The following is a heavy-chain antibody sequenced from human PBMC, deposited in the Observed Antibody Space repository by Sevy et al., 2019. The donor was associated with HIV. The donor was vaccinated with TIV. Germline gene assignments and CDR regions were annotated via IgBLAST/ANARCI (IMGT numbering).Heavy chain of an antibody. CDR1: GLTFSTYS. Sequence: GGSLRLSCAASGLTFSTYSMNWVRQAPGKGLEWVSYISSSSTIYYADSVKGRFTISRDNVKNSLYLQMNSLRAEDTAVYYCASPLPFYYGSGSEEFDYWGRGTLVTVSS. V-gene: IGHV3-48*01. J-gene: IGHJ4*02. CDR2: ISSSSTI. D-gene: IGHD3-10*01. CDR3: ASPLPFYYGSGSEEFDY.